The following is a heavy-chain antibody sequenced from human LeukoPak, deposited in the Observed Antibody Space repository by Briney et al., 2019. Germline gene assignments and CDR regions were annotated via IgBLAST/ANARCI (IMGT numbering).Heavy chain of an antibody. V-gene: IGHV1-2*02. CDR1: GYTFTGCY. J-gene: IGHJ3*02. CDR2: INPNSGGT. CDR3: ARDREGYYDILTGYYGVGAFDI. D-gene: IGHD3-9*01. Sequence: GASVKVSCKASGYTFTGCYMHWVRQAPGQGLEWMGWINPNSGGTNYAQKFQGRVTMTRDTSISTAYMELSRLRSADTAVYYCARDREGYYDILTGYYGVGAFDIWGQGTRVTVSS.